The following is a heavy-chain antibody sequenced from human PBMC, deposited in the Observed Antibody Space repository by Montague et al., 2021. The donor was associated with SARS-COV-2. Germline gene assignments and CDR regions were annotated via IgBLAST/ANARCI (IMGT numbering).Heavy chain of an antibody. CDR3: TRDYRSIVGDGLDI. D-gene: IGHD3-16*02. CDR2: ISTSAYTT. CDR1: GFTFSTYD. J-gene: IGHJ3*02. Sequence: SLRLSCAASGFTFSTYDMNWVRQAPGKGPERLSYISTSAYTTSYAGSVKGRFTISRDNGKNSLYLQMNSLRVEDTAVYYCTRDYRSIVGDGLDIWGQGTKVTVSS. V-gene: IGHV3-48*03.